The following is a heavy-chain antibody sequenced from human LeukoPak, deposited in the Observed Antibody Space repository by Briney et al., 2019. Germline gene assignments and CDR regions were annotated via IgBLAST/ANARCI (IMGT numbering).Heavy chain of an antibody. V-gene: IGHV1-8*01. D-gene: IGHD3-9*01. Sequence: ASVKVSCKASGYTFTSYDINWVRQATGQGLEWMGWMNPNSGNTGYAQKFQGRVTMTEDTSTDTAYMELSSLRSEDTAVYYCATGITIFPTGWGQGTLVTVSS. J-gene: IGHJ4*02. CDR2: MNPNSGNT. CDR3: ATGITIFPTG. CDR1: GYTFTSYD.